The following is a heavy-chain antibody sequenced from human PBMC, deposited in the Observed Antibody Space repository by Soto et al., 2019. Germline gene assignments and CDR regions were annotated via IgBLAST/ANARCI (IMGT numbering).Heavy chain of an antibody. V-gene: IGHV4-30-4*01. CDR3: ARYYYDSSGXXNWFDP. D-gene: IGHD3-22*01. CDR1: VGSISSGDYY. CDR2: IYYSGST. Sequence: SETLSLTCTVSVGSISSGDYYWSWIRQPPGKGPEWIGYIYYSGSTYYNPSLKSRVTISVDTSKNQFSLKLSSVTAADTAVYYCARYYYDSSGXXNWFDPWGQGTLVTVSS. J-gene: IGHJ5*02.